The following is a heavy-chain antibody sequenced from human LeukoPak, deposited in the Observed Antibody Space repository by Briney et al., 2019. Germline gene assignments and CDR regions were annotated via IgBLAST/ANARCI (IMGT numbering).Heavy chain of an antibody. D-gene: IGHD2-15*01. Sequence: PGGSLRLSCVASGLTFSNFAMSWARQAPGEGLEWVSNVGGDGVDVYYADSLKGRFTASRDNSRDTLYLQMNSLRGEDTAVYYCARRFWRGGNCFGVALDSWGLGSLVTVSS. CDR1: GLTFSNFA. V-gene: IGHV3-23*01. CDR2: VGGDGVDV. J-gene: IGHJ4*02. CDR3: ARRFWRGGNCFGVALDS.